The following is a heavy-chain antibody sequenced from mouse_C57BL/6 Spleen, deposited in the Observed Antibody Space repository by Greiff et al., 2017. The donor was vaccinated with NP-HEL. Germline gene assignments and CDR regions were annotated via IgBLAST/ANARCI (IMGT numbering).Heavy chain of an antibody. J-gene: IGHJ1*03. CDR3: ARGYFDV. CDR2: IYPNSCGT. V-gene: IGHV1-72*01. Sequence: QLQQPGAELVHPASSLKLSLPCSSSPFPLSFLPFFPPLPLLVLYCILKIYPNSCGTKYNEKFKSKATLTVDKPSSTAYMQLSSLTSEDSAVYYCARGYFDVWGTGTTVTVSS. CDR1: SSPFPLSF.